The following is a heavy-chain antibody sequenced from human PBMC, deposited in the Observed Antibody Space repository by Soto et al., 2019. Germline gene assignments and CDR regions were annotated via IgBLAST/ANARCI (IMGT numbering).Heavy chain of an antibody. D-gene: IGHD4-17*01. Sequence: LESGGGLAQPGGSLRLSCAGSGFNFSISAMNWVRQAPGKGLEWVSSISARGLSRYYADSVKGRFTISRDNSKNTLSLQINNLRVEDTAVYYCASDPNGAKVTTTGGYFDSWGQGTMVTVSS. CDR3: ASDPNGAKVTTTGGYFDS. CDR2: ISARGLSR. CDR1: GFNFSISA. V-gene: IGHV3-23*01. J-gene: IGHJ4*02.